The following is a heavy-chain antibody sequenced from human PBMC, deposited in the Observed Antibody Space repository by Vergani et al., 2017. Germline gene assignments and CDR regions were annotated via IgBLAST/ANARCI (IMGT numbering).Heavy chain of an antibody. V-gene: IGHV3-7*01. D-gene: IGHD3-3*01. CDR2: IKQDGSEK. CDR1: GFTFSSYW. J-gene: IGHJ4*02. Sequence: EVQLVESGGGLVQPGGSLRLSCAASGFTFSSYWMSWVRQAPGKGLEWVANIKQDGSEKYYVDSVKGRFTISRDNAKNSLYLQMNSLRAEDTAVYYCARSVFGVVIPFDYWGQGTQVIVSS. CDR3: ARSVFGVVIPFDY.